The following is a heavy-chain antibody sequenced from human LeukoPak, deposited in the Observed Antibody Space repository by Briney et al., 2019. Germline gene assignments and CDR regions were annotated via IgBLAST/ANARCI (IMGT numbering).Heavy chain of an antibody. D-gene: IGHD3-10*01. CDR2: INVGNGNT. CDR3: ARPMVRGGYYYYYGMDV. Sequence: ASVKVSCKASGYTFTSYAMHWVRQAPGQRLEWMGWINVGNGNTKYSQKFQGRVTITRDTSASTAYMELSSLRSEDTAVYYCARPMVRGGYYYYYGMDVWGQGTTVTVSS. CDR1: GYTFTSYA. J-gene: IGHJ6*02. V-gene: IGHV1-3*01.